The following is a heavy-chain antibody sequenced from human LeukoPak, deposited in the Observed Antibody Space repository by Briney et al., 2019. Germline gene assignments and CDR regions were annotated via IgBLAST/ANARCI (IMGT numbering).Heavy chain of an antibody. CDR3: ARAYGDYGRPDY. Sequence: SQTLSLTCTVSGGSISSGSYYWSWIRQPAGKGLEWIGRIYTSGSTNYNPSLKSRVTISVDTSKNQFSLKLSSVTAADTAVYYCARAYGDYGRPDYWGQGTLVTVSS. J-gene: IGHJ4*02. CDR2: IYTSGST. D-gene: IGHD4-17*01. CDR1: GGSISSGSYY. V-gene: IGHV4-61*02.